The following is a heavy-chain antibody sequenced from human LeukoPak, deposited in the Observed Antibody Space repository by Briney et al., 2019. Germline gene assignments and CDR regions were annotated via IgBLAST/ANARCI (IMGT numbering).Heavy chain of an antibody. V-gene: IGHV1-2*02. CDR1: GYTFTGYY. CDR3: ASYLSGWPMKY. CDR2: INPNSGGT. J-gene: IGHJ4*02. Sequence: GASVKVSCKASGYTFTGYYMHWVRQAPGQGLEWMGWINPNSGGTNYAQKFQGRVTMTRDMSTSTVYMELSSLRSEDTAVYYCASYLSGWPMKYWGQGTLVTVSS. D-gene: IGHD6-19*01.